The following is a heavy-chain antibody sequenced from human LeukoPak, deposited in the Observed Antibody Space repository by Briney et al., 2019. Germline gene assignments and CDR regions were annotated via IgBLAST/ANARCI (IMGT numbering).Heavy chain of an antibody. Sequence: QTGGSLRLSCAASGFTFSSYWMSWVRQTPGKGLEWVANIKQDGSEKYYVESVKGRFTISRDNAKNSLYLQMNGLRAEDTAVYYCARDKLMGDSYFVYRGQGSLVTVSS. D-gene: IGHD2-21*02. J-gene: IGHJ4*02. CDR2: IKQDGSEK. CDR3: ARDKLMGDSYFVY. V-gene: IGHV3-7*01. CDR1: GFTFSSYW.